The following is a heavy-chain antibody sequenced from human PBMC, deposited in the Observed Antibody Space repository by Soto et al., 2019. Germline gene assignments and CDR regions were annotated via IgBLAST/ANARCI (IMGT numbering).Heavy chain of an antibody. V-gene: IGHV4-39*01. D-gene: IGHD3-16*01. Sequence: QLQLQESGPGLVRPSETLSLTCAVSGDYIGSSAYFWGWTRQSPGKGLEWIASIGPGGNSNYNPHLKSPVTISSDASTNHYSVAWICVTAADTGIYYCARHLGPTGVMDCGKGLLVTVSS. CDR3: ARHLGPTGVMD. CDR2: IGPGGNS. J-gene: IGHJ1*01. CDR1: GDYIGSSAYF.